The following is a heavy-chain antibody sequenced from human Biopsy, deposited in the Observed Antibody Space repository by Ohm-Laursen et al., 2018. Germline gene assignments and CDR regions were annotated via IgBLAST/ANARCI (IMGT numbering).Heavy chain of an antibody. CDR1: GVAFNSYA. D-gene: IGHD4-17*01. V-gene: IGHV1-69*06. CDR2: VMPIFGTA. J-gene: IGHJ6*02. CDR3: ATRVTPVTTLYYYAMDV. Sequence: GASVKVSCKTSGVAFNSYAISWVRQAPGQGLEWMGGVMPIFGTANYAQKFQGRVTITADKSTSTAHLDLSSLRSEDTAVYYCATRVTPVTTLYYYAMDVWGQGTTVIVSS.